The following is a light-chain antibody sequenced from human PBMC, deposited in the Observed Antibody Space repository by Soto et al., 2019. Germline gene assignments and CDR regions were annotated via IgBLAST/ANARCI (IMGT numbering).Light chain of an antibody. V-gene: IGKV1-39*01. CDR1: QSISSY. Sequence: DIPMTQSPSSLSASVGDRVTITCRASQSISSYLNWYQQKPGKAPKLLIYAASSLQSGVPSRFSGSGSGTDFTLTISSLQPEDFATYYCQQSYSTLFTFGLGPKWISN. CDR2: AAS. CDR3: QQSYSTLFT. J-gene: IGKJ3*01.